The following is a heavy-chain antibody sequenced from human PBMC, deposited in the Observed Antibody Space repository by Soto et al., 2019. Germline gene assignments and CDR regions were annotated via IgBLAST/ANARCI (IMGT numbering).Heavy chain of an antibody. CDR1: GFTVSTNY. CDR2: LHGSGST. D-gene: IGHD2-2*01. J-gene: IGHJ6*02. Sequence: GSLRLSCVASGFTVSTNYLSWVRQVPGKGLEWVSVLHGSGSTSYADSVKGRFTISRDNARNTFYLQMNSLRVEDTAVYYCARKPPAAIQGWAYGMDVWGQGTTVTVSS. V-gene: IGHV3-53*01. CDR3: ARKPPAAIQGWAYGMDV.